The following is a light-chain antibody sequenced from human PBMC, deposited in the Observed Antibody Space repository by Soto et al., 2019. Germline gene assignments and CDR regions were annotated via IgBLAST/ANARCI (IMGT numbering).Light chain of an antibody. V-gene: IGLV7-43*01. CDR1: TGAVTSGYY. J-gene: IGLJ2*01. Sequence: QTVVTQEPSLTVSPGGTVTLTCASSTGAVTSGYYPNWFQQKPGQAPRALIYSTSNTHSWTPARFSGSLLGDKAALTLSGVQPEDEADYYCLLYDGGAVVFGGGTKLTVL. CDR2: STS. CDR3: LLYDGGAVV.